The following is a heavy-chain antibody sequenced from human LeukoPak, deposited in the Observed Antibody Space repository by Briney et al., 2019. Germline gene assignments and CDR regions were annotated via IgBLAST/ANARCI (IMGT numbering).Heavy chain of an antibody. D-gene: IGHD6-13*01. Sequence: PSETLSLTCTVSGGSISSAYYWGWIRQSPGKGLEWIGSIYHSGSTYYNPSLKSRVTISVDTSKNQFSLKLNSVTAADTAVYYCARVLTAGLYYFDYWGQGTLVTVSS. V-gene: IGHV4-38-2*02. CDR3: ARVLTAGLYYFDY. CDR2: IYHSGST. CDR1: GGSISSAYY. J-gene: IGHJ4*02.